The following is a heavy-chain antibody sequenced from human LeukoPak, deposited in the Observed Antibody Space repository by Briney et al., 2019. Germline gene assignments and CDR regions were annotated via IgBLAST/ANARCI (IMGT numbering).Heavy chain of an antibody. CDR3: ARASREVLRYFDWFYYFDY. CDR1: GYTFTNYG. D-gene: IGHD3-9*01. J-gene: IGHJ4*02. CDR2: ISAYNGNT. V-gene: IGHV1-18*01. Sequence: ASVKVSCKASGYTFTNYGISWVRQAPGQGLEWMGWISAYNGNTNYAQKLQGRVTMTTDTSTSTAYMELRSLRSDDTAVYYCARASREVLRYFDWFYYFDYWGQGTLVTVSS.